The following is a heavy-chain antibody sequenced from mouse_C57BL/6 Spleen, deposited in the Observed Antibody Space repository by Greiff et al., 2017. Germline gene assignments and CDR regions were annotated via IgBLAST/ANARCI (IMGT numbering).Heavy chain of an antibody. D-gene: IGHD1-1*01. CDR3: ARDWYDGRYGEV. V-gene: IGHV1-80*01. Sequence: VQLQQSGAELVKPGASVKISCKASGYAFSSYWMNWVKQRPGKGLEWIGQIYPGDGDTNYNGKFKGKATLTADKSSSTAYMQLSSLTSEDSAVYFCARDWYDGRYGEVWGTGTTVTVSS. J-gene: IGHJ1*03. CDR1: GYAFSSYW. CDR2: IYPGDGDT.